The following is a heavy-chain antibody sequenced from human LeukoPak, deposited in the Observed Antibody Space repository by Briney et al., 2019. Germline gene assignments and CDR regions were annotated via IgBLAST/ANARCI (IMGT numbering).Heavy chain of an antibody. D-gene: IGHD3-9*01. J-gene: IGHJ5*02. CDR2: IYHSGST. CDR3: ARAARDILTGYYRNNWFDP. V-gene: IGHV4-38-2*01. Sequence: SETLSLTCAVSGYSINSGYYWGWIRQPPGKGLEWIGSIYHSGSTYYNPSLKSRVTISVDTSKNQFSPKLSSVTAADTAVYYCARAARDILTGYYRNNWFDPWGQGTLVTVSS. CDR1: GYSINSGYY.